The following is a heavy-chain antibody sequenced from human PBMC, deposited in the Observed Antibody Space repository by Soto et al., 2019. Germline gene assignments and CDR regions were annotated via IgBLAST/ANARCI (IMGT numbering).Heavy chain of an antibody. CDR3: ARVVPAANSYIDY. CDR2: IYHSGST. D-gene: IGHD2-2*01. J-gene: IGHJ4*02. Sequence: SETLSLTCAVYGASLSDNYCNWLRQPPGKGLEWIGSIYHSGSTYYNPSLKSRVTISVDTSKNQFSLKLSSVTAADTAVYYCARVVPAANSYIDYWGQGTLVTVSS. V-gene: IGHV4-34*01. CDR1: GASLSDNY.